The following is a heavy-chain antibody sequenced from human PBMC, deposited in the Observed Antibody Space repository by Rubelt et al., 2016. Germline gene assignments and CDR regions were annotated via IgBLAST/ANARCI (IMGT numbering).Heavy chain of an antibody. CDR3: VRVDGSAYLFGS. D-gene: IGHD3-16*01. J-gene: IGHJ4*02. V-gene: IGHV4-39*07. Sequence: QLQLQESGPGRVKPSETLSLSCTVSGGSISSPSFFWGWIRQPPGKGLEWIGNVYYSGTPYYNPSLKGRVSMSVDTSKNQFSLKLTSVTAADTAMYFCVRVDGSAYLFGSWGQGSLVTVSS. CDR2: VYYSGTP. CDR1: GGSISSPSFF.